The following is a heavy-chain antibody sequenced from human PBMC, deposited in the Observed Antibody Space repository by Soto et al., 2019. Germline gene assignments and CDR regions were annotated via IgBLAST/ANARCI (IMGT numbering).Heavy chain of an antibody. J-gene: IGHJ4*02. D-gene: IGHD3-22*01. CDR3: ARDPYYYDNSGYYPKDY. V-gene: IGHV3-48*02. CDR2: ISSDGSSI. Sequence: EVQLVESGGGLVQPGGSLRLSCAASGFTFSNYNMNWVRQAPGEGVGWVSFISSDGSSIRYADSVKGRFTISRDNAKNSLYLQMNSLRDEDTAVYYCARDPYYYDNSGYYPKDYWGQGTLVTVSS. CDR1: GFTFSNYN.